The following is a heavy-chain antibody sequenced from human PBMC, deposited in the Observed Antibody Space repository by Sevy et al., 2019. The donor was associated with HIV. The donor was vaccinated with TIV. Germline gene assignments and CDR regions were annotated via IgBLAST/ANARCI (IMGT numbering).Heavy chain of an antibody. Sequence: GGSLRLSCAASGFTFSSYWMSWVRHAPGKGLEWVANIKQDGSEKYYVDSVKGRFTISRDNAKNSLYLQMNSLRAEDTAVYYCARGGSSSWFDPWGQGTLVTVSS. J-gene: IGHJ5*02. CDR1: GFTFSSYW. CDR2: IKQDGSEK. D-gene: IGHD6-13*01. CDR3: ARGGSSSWFDP. V-gene: IGHV3-7*01.